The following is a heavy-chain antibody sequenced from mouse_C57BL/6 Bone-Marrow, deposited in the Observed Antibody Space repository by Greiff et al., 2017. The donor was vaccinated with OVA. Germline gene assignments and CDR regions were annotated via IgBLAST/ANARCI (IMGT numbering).Heavy chain of an antibody. CDR1: GYTFTSYW. CDR3: ARDYDGYDPPFAD. V-gene: IGHV1-69*01. CDR2: IDPSDSYT. D-gene: IGHD2-3*01. Sequence: QVQLQQPGAELVMPGASVKLSCKASGYTFTSYWMHWVKQRPGQGLEWIGEIDPSDSYTNYNQKFKGKSTLTVDKSSSAASMQLSSLTSEDSAVYYGARDYDGYDPPFADWGQGTLVTVSA. J-gene: IGHJ3*01.